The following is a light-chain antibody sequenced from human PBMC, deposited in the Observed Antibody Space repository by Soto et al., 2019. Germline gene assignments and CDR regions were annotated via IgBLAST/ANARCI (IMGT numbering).Light chain of an antibody. J-gene: IGLJ2*01. CDR1: SSDVGGYDY. Sequence: QSVLTQPPSASGSPGQSVTISCTGTSSDVGGYDYVSWYQQHPGKAPKLIIYEVTLRPSGVPVRFSGSKSGNTASLTVSGLQAEDEADYYCSSYAGSNSHVVFGGGTKVTVL. CDR3: SSYAGSNSHVV. CDR2: EVT. V-gene: IGLV2-8*01.